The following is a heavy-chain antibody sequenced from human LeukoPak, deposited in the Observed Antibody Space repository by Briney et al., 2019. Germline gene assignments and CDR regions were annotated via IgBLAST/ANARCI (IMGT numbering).Heavy chain of an antibody. Sequence: SETLSLTXTVSGYSISSGYYWGWIRQPPGKGLEWIGSIYHSGSTYYNPSLKSRVTISVDTSKNQFSLKLSSVTAADTAVYYCARHQYSSGWNAEYFQHWGQGTLVTVSS. CDR2: IYHSGST. CDR3: ARHQYSSGWNAEYFQH. V-gene: IGHV4-38-2*02. J-gene: IGHJ1*01. CDR1: GYSISSGYY. D-gene: IGHD6-19*01.